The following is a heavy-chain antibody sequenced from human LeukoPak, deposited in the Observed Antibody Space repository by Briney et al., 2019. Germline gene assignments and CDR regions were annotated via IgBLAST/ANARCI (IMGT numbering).Heavy chain of an antibody. Sequence: GGSLRLSCAASGFTFSSYSMNWVRRAPGKGLEWVSSISSSSSYIYYADSVKGRFTISRDNAKNSLYLQMNSLRAEDTAVYYCARDQGTTYYYDSSGYTFDYWGQGTLVTVSS. V-gene: IGHV3-21*01. CDR2: ISSSSSYI. J-gene: IGHJ4*02. CDR1: GFTFSSYS. D-gene: IGHD3-22*01. CDR3: ARDQGTTYYYDSSGYTFDY.